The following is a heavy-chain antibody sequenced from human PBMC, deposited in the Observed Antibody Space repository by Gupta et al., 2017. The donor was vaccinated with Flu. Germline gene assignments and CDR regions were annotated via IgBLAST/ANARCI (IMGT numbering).Heavy chain of an antibody. J-gene: IGHJ5*02. CDR1: GGSFSGYY. Sequence: QVQLQQWGAGLLKPSETLSLTCAVYGGSFSGYYWSWIRQPPGKGLEWIGEINHSGSTNYNPSLKSRVTISVDTSKNQFSLKLSSVTAADTAVYYWARGRMGNAGVVIGRWFDPWGQGTLVTVSS. D-gene: IGHD3-3*01. V-gene: IGHV4-34*01. CDR2: INHSGST. CDR3: ARGRMGNAGVVIGRWFDP.